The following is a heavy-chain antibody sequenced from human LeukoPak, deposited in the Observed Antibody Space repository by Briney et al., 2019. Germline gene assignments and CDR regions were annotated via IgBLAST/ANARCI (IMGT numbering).Heavy chain of an antibody. CDR1: GFTFSSYS. CDR2: ISSSSSYI. D-gene: IGHD1-26*01. Sequence: GGSLRLSCAASGFTFSSYSMNWVRQAPGKGLEWVSSISSSSSYIYYADSVKGRFTISRDNSKNTLYLQMNSLRAEDTAVYYCARDSKWLEASGSYSFEYWGQGTLVTVSS. J-gene: IGHJ4*02. V-gene: IGHV3-21*01. CDR3: ARDSKWLEASGSYSFEY.